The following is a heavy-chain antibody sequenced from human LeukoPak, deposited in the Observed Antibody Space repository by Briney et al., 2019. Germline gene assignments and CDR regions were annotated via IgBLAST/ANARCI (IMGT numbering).Heavy chain of an antibody. Sequence: GGSLRLSCAGSGFTFGIYALNWFRQAPGKGLEWVAVIWYDGSNKYYADSVKGRFTISRDNSKNTLYLQMNSLRAEDTAVYYCARDEDGYLDDWGQGTLVTVSS. CDR1: GFTFGIYA. CDR3: ARDEDGYLDD. CDR2: IWYDGSNK. J-gene: IGHJ4*02. V-gene: IGHV3-33*08. D-gene: IGHD2-15*01.